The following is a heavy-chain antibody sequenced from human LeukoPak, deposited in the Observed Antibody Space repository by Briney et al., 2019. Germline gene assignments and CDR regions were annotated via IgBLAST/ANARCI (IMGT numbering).Heavy chain of an antibody. CDR1: GFTFSSYA. V-gene: IGHV3-30-3*01. CDR3: ARHPSFDITMVRGLFDY. J-gene: IGHJ4*02. Sequence: GRSLRLSCAASGFTFSSYAMHWVRQAPGKGLEWVAVISYDGSNKYYADSVKGRFTISRDNSKNTLYLQMNSLRAEDTAVYYCARHPSFDITMVRGLFDYWGQGTLVTVSS. D-gene: IGHD3-10*01. CDR2: ISYDGSNK.